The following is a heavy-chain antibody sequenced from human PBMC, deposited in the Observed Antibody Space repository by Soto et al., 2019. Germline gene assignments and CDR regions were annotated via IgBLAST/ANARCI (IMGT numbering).Heavy chain of an antibody. Sequence: ASVKDSCKASGYTFTSYAMHWVRQAPGQRLERMGCINAGNGNTKYSQKFQGRVTITRDKSASKAYRELSSLRSEDTAVYYCARDCHQYGMDVWGQGTTVTVSS. CDR1: GYTFTSYA. CDR2: INAGNGNT. CDR3: ARDCHQYGMDV. J-gene: IGHJ6*02. V-gene: IGHV1-3*01.